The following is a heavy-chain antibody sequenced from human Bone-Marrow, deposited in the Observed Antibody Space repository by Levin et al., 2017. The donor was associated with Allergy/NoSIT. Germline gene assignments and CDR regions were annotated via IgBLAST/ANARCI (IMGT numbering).Heavy chain of an antibody. J-gene: IGHJ3*02. CDR2: INSDGSST. D-gene: IGHD2-21*02. CDR3: ARIRDSHDAFDI. CDR1: GFTFSSYW. V-gene: IGHV3-74*01. Sequence: LSLTCAASGFTFSSYWMHWVRQAPGKGLVWVSRINSDGSSTSYADSVKGRFTISRDNAKNTLYLQMNSLRAEDTAVYYCARIRDSHDAFDIWGQGTMVTVSS.